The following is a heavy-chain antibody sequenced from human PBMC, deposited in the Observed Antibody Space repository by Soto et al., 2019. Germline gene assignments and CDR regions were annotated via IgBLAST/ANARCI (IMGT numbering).Heavy chain of an antibody. V-gene: IGHV3-7*03. CDR3: ARDLHYYDSSGYSG. CDR2: IKQDGSEK. J-gene: IGHJ4*02. D-gene: IGHD3-22*01. CDR1: GFTFSSYW. Sequence: EVQLVESGGGLVQPGGSLRLSCAASGFTFSSYWMSWDRQAPGKGLEWVANIKQDGSEKYYVDSVKGRFTISRDNAKNSLYLQMNSLRAEDTAVYYCARDLHYYDSSGYSGWGQGTLVTVSS.